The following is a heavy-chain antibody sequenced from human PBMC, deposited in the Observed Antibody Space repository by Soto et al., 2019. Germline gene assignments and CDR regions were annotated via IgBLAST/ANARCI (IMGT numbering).Heavy chain of an antibody. Sequence: QITLKESGPTLVKPTQTLTLTCTFSGFSLSNSEVGVGWIRQPPGKALEWLALIYWDDDKRYSPSLKSRLTITNDTSKKQVVLTMANMDPVDTATYYCAHSRYYSSAHLYYSDYWGQGTLVTVSS. J-gene: IGHJ4*02. V-gene: IGHV2-5*02. CDR2: IYWDDDK. CDR1: GFSLSNSEVG. D-gene: IGHD3-10*01. CDR3: AHSRYYSSAHLYYSDY.